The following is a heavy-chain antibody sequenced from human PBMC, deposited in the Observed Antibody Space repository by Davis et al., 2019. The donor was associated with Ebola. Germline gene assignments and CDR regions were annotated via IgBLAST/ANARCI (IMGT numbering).Heavy chain of an antibody. CDR3: ATDWGLGYCSNSTCSEVG. CDR1: GFTFSSYG. D-gene: IGHD2-2*01. CDR2: VTSGGSKT. Sequence: GESLKISCAASGFTFSSYGMNWVRQAPGKGLEWISRVTSGGSKTFYADSVKGRFTISRDNTRDSVYLQMDSLGVDDTAAYYCATDWGLGYCSNSTCSEVGWGQGTLVTVSS. V-gene: IGHV3-48*04. J-gene: IGHJ4*02.